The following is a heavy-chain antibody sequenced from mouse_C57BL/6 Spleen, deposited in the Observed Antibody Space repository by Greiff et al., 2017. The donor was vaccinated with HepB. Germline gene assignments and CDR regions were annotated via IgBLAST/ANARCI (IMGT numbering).Heavy chain of an antibody. V-gene: IGHV1-72*01. D-gene: IGHD1-1*01. Sequence: QVQLQQPGAELVKPGASVKLSCKASGYTFTSYWMHWVKQRPGRGLEWIGRIDPNSGGTKYNEKFKSKATLTVDKPSSTAYMQLSSLTSEDSAVYYCSREEGDGSSFWYFDVWGTGTTVTVSS. CDR3: SREEGDGSSFWYFDV. J-gene: IGHJ1*03. CDR1: GYTFTSYW. CDR2: IDPNSGGT.